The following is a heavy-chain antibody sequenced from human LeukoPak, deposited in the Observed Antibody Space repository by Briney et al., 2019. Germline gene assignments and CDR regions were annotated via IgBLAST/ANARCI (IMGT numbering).Heavy chain of an antibody. Sequence: ASVKVSCKASGYTFTGYYMHWVRQAPGQGLEWMGWINPNSGGTNYAQKFQGRVTTTRDTSISTAYMELSRLRSDDTAVYYCARMKSGYDSFGAFDIWGQGTMVTVSS. V-gene: IGHV1-2*02. CDR2: INPNSGGT. CDR1: GYTFTGYY. D-gene: IGHD5-12*01. J-gene: IGHJ3*02. CDR3: ARMKSGYDSFGAFDI.